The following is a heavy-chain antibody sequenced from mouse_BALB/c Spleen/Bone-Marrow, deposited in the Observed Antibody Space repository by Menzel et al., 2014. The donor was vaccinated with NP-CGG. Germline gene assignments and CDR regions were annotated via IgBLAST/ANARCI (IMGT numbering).Heavy chain of an antibody. CDR3: ARNAFYRGYVMDY. V-gene: IGHV5-12*02. D-gene: IGHD2-12*01. CDR2: ISNGGGST. J-gene: IGHJ4*01. Sequence: EVHLVESGGGLVQPGGSLKLSCATSGFTFSDYYMYWVRQTPEKRLEWVAYISNGGGSTYYPDTVKGRFTISRDNAKNTLYLQMSRLKSEDTAMYYCARNAFYRGYVMDYWGQGTSVTVSS. CDR1: GFTFSDYY.